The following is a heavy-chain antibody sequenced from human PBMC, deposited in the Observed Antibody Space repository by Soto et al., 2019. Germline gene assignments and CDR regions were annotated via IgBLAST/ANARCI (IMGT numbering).Heavy chain of an antibody. D-gene: IGHD6-19*01. CDR3: ARQRQWLVRGDVDY. V-gene: IGHV4-39*01. J-gene: IGHJ4*02. CDR1: GGSISSSSYY. CDR2: IYYSGST. Sequence: QLQLQESGPGLVKPSETLSLTCTVSGGSISSSSYYWGWIRQPPGKGLEWIGSIYYSGSTYYNPSHNGRATISVATSKHQFSLKLSSVTAADTAVYCGARQRQWLVRGDVDYWGQGTLVTVSS.